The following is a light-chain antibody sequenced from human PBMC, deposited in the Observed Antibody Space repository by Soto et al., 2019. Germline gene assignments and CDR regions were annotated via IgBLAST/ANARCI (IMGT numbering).Light chain of an antibody. Sequence: EIVLTQSPGTLSLSPGERATLSCRASQSVDSSFVAWFQQKPGQAPRLLIYGTSSRATGIPDRFSGSGSGTDFTLTINGLEPEYFAMYFCQQYGSSPWTFGQGTKVEIK. J-gene: IGKJ1*01. V-gene: IGKV3-20*01. CDR2: GTS. CDR3: QQYGSSPWT. CDR1: QSVDSSF.